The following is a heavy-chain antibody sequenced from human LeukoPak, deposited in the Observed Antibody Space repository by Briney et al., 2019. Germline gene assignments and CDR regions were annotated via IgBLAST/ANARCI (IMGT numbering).Heavy chain of an antibody. CDR2: IYYSGST. CDR3: ARQQYYDSSGYCFDY. CDR1: GGFISSSSYY. V-gene: IGHV4-39*01. J-gene: IGHJ4*02. Sequence: SETLSLTCTVSGGFISSSSYYWGWIRQPPGKGLEWIGSIYYSGSTYYNPSLKSRVTISVDTSKNQFSLKLSSVTAADTAVYYCARQQYYDSSGYCFDYWGQGTLVTVSS. D-gene: IGHD3-22*01.